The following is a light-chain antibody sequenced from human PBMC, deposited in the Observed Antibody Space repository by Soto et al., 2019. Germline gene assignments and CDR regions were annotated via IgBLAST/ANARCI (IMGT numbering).Light chain of an antibody. V-gene: IGLV2-14*01. CDR2: DVS. CDR1: SSDVGGYNY. CDR3: SSYTSSSNVV. J-gene: IGLJ2*01. Sequence: QSVLTQPASVSGSPGQSIPISCTGTSSDVGGYNYVSWYQQHPGKAPKLMIYDVSNRPSGVSNRFSGSKSGNTASLTISGLQAEDEADYYCSSYTSSSNVVFGGGTKVTVL.